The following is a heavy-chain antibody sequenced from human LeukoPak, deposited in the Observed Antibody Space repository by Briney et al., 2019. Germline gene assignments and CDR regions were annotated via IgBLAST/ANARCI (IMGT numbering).Heavy chain of an antibody. Sequence: GGSLRLSCAASAFTFSTYSINSVRHAPGKGLEWVSSISSSSSYIYYADSVKGRFTISRDNAKNSLYLQMNSLRAEDTAVYYCARVQRDCSGGSCYNYWGQGTLVTVSS. J-gene: IGHJ4*02. D-gene: IGHD2-15*01. CDR1: AFTFSTYS. V-gene: IGHV3-21*01. CDR2: ISSSSSYI. CDR3: ARVQRDCSGGSCYNY.